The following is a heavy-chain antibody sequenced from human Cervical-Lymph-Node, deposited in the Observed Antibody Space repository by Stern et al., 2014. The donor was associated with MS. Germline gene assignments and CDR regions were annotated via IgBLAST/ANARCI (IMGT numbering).Heavy chain of an antibody. Sequence: MQLVQSGAEVKKPGESLKISCKGSGYTFATYWIGWVRQMPGKGLEWMGIIYPGDSETRYSPFFQGRVTISVDKSTDTAHLEWSTLKASDTAMYYCARHENSGWYYFEEYFKYWGQGTLVTVSS. J-gene: IGHJ1*01. CDR2: IYPGDSET. V-gene: IGHV5-51*01. CDR1: GYTFATYW. CDR3: ARHENSGWYYFEEYFKY. D-gene: IGHD6-19*01.